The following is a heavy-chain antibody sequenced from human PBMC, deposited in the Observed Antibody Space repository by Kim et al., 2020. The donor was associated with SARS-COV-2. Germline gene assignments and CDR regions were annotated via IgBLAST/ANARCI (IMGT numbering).Heavy chain of an antibody. CDR3: VRHRYYETRGHNWFDP. D-gene: IGHD3-22*01. J-gene: IGHJ5*02. V-gene: IGHV4-61*07. Sequence: PAHKNRVTISVDTYKNQFSLKLSSVTAADTAVYYCVRHRYYETRGHNWFDPWGQGTLVTVSS.